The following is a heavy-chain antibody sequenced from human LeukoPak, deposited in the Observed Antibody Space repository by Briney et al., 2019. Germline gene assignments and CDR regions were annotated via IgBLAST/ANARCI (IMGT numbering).Heavy chain of an antibody. V-gene: IGHV1-18*01. J-gene: IGHJ4*02. CDR3: ARSPYDYVWGSYRYYFDY. Sequence: ASVKVSCKASGYTFTSYGISWVRQAPGQGLEWMGWISAYKGNTNYAQKLQGRVTMTTDTSTSTAYMELRSLRSDDTAVYYCARSPYDYVWGSYRYYFDYWGQGTLVTVSS. CDR1: GYTFTSYG. D-gene: IGHD3-16*02. CDR2: ISAYKGNT.